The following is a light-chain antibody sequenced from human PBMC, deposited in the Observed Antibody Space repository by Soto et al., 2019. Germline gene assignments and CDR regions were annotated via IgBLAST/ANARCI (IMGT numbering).Light chain of an antibody. CDR3: QQRSNWPPIT. V-gene: IGKV3D-20*02. CDR2: GAS. Sequence: EIVLTQSPGTLSLSPGERVTLSCRTSQSVSSSYLAWYQQKPGQAPRLLIYGASSRATGIPDRFSGSGSGTDFTLTISRLEPEDFAAYYCQQRSNWPPITFGQGTRLEIK. J-gene: IGKJ5*01. CDR1: QSVSSSY.